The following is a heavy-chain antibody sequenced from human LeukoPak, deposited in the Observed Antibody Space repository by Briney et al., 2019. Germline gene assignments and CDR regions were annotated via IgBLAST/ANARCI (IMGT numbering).Heavy chain of an antibody. CDR1: RGSISSGNYY. CDR2: FHTRGST. V-gene: IGHV4-61*02. J-gene: IGHJ6*03. Sequence: SETLSLTCTVSRGSISSGNYYWSWIRQPAGKGLEWIGRFHTRGSTNYNPSLKSRVIISVDTSKNQFSLKLSSVTAADTAVYYCARTTEGGYTYDYFYYYYMDVWGKGTTVTISS. CDR3: ARTTEGGYTYDYFYYYYMDV. D-gene: IGHD5-18*01.